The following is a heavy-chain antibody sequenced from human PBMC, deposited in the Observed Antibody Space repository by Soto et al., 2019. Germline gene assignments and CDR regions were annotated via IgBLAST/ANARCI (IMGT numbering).Heavy chain of an antibody. CDR2: IIPILGIA. V-gene: IGHV1-69*04. Sequence: SVKVSCKASGYTFTNSGISWVRQAPGQGLEWMGRIIPILGIANYAQKLQGRVTITADKSTSTAYMELSSLRSEDTAVYYSARVVRLISDSYRRDWGQGTLVTVSS. CDR1: GYTFTNSG. D-gene: IGHD2-21*02. CDR3: ARVVRLISDSYRRD. J-gene: IGHJ4*02.